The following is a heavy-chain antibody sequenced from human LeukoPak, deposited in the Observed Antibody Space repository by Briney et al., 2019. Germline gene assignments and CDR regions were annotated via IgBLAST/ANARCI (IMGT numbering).Heavy chain of an antibody. CDR1: EYTFTGYY. V-gene: IGHV1-2*02. CDR3: ARGSDYGDSPGLN. J-gene: IGHJ4*02. CDR2: INPNSGGA. D-gene: IGHD4-17*01. Sequence: ASVKVSCKASEYTFTGYYMRWVRQAPGQGLEWMEGINPNSGGANYAQKFQGRVAMTRDMSISTAYMELSRLGSDDTAVYYCARGSDYGDSPGLNWGQGTLVTVSS.